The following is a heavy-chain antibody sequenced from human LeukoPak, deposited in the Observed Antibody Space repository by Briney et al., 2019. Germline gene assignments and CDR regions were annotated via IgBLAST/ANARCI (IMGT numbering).Heavy chain of an antibody. CDR1: GYSISSGYY. V-gene: IGHV4-38-2*02. CDR3: ARGRIMITFGGVIVKGPLYFDY. Sequence: SETLSLTCTVSGYSISSGYYWGWIRQPPGKGLEWIGEINHSGSTNYNPSLKSRVTISVDTSKNQFSLKLSSVTAADTAVYYCARGRIMITFGGVIVKGPLYFDYWGQGTLVTVSS. CDR2: INHSGST. D-gene: IGHD3-16*02. J-gene: IGHJ4*02.